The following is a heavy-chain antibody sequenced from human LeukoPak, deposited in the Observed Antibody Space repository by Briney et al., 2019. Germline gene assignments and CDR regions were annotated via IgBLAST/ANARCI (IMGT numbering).Heavy chain of an antibody. CDR1: GGSISSSSYY. J-gene: IGHJ5*02. CDR3: ARQKGIAAAGNWFDP. Sequence: SETLSLTCTASGGSISSSSYYWGWIRQPPGKGLEWIGSIYYSGSTYYNPSLKSRVTISVDTSKNQFSLKLSSVTAADTAVYYCARQKGIAAAGNWFDPWGQGTLVTVSS. D-gene: IGHD6-13*01. CDR2: IYYSGST. V-gene: IGHV4-39*01.